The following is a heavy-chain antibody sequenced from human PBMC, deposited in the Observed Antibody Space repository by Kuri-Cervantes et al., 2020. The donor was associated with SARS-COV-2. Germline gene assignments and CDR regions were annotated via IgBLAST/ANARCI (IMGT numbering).Heavy chain of an antibody. CDR2: IYYSGST. D-gene: IGHD4/OR15-4a*01. J-gene: IGHJ5*02. CDR3: ARDPNANHNNWFDP. V-gene: IGHV4-61*08. Sequence: ESLKISCTVAGGSLRSGDYYWSWIRQPPGKGLEWIGYIYYSGSTNYNPSLKSRVTISVDTSKNQFSLKLSSVTAADTAVYYCARDPNANHNNWFDPWGQGTLVTVSS. CDR1: GGSLRSGDYY.